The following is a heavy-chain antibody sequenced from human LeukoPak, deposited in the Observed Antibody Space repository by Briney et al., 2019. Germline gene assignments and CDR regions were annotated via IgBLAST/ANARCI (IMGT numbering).Heavy chain of an antibody. J-gene: IGHJ4*02. CDR2: ISGSGGTT. Sequence: GGSLRLSWAASGFTFSSYAMSWVRQAPGKGLEGVSFISGSGGTTYYADSVKGRFTISRDNSKNTLYLQMNSLRAEDTAVYYCAKDASSGSHFDYWGQGTLVTVSS. CDR3: AKDASSGSHFDY. D-gene: IGHD6-25*01. V-gene: IGHV3-23*01. CDR1: GFTFSSYA.